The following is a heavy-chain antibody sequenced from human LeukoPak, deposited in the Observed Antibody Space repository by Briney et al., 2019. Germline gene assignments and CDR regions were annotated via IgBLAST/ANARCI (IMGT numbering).Heavy chain of an antibody. CDR1: GGSFSGYY. CDR3: ARGDRDPSRPDY. CDR2: INHSGST. V-gene: IGHV4-34*01. J-gene: IGHJ4*02. Sequence: SETLSLTCAVYGGSFSGYYWSWIRQPPGKGLEWIGEINHSGSTNYNPSLKSRVTISVDTSKNQFSLKLTSVTAADTAVYYCARGDRDPSRPDYWGQRTLVTVSS.